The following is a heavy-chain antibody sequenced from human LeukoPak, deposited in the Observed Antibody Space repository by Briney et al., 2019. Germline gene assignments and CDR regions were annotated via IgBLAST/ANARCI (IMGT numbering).Heavy chain of an antibody. CDR3: ARDGAAVGGGYYYYYYMDV. CDR2: ISSSSSTI. D-gene: IGHD6-13*01. Sequence: PGGSLRLSCAASGSTFSSYSMNWLRQAPGKGLEWVSYISSSSSTIYYADSVKDPFTISRDNAKNSLYLQMNSLRAEDMAVYYCARDGAAVGGGYYYYYYMDVWGKGTTVTVSS. V-gene: IGHV3-48*01. CDR1: GSTFSSYS. J-gene: IGHJ6*03.